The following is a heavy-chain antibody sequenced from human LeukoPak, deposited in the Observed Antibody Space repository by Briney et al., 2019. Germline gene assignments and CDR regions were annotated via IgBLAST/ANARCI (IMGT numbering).Heavy chain of an antibody. CDR3: AKDIRDEMATIPIDY. J-gene: IGHJ4*02. CDR2: ISWNSGRI. V-gene: IGHV3-9*01. CDR1: GFTFDDYA. D-gene: IGHD5-24*01. Sequence: QTGGSLRLSCAASGFTFDDYAMHWVRQAPGKGLEWVSGISWNSGRIGYADSVKGRFTISRDNAKKSLYLQMNSLRAEDTALYYCAKDIRDEMATIPIDYWGQGTLVTVSS.